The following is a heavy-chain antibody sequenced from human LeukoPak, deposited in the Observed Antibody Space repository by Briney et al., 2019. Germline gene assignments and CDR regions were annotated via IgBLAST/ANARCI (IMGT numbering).Heavy chain of an antibody. J-gene: IGHJ6*03. CDR1: GDTFSSYA. CDR3: ARSDYYYYYYMDV. D-gene: IGHD4/OR15-4a*01. CDR2: IIPLFGTA. Sequence: SVKVSCKVSGDTFSSYAINWVRQAPGQGLEWMGKIIPLFGTADYTQKLQGRVTITTDESTITAYMELSSLRSEDTAVYYCARSDYYYYYYMDVWGKGTTVTVSS. V-gene: IGHV1-69*05.